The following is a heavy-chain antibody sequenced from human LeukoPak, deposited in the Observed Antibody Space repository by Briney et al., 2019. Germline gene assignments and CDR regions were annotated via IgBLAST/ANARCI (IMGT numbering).Heavy chain of an antibody. CDR2: IYYSGST. J-gene: IGHJ4*02. CDR3: ASFPTSGYSYLDY. Sequence: SETLSLTCTVSGGSISSYYWNWIRQPPGKGLEWIGFIYYSGSTNYNPSLKSRVTISVDTSKNQFSLKLSSVTAADTAVYYCASFPTSGYSYLDYWGQGTLVTVSS. V-gene: IGHV4-59*01. D-gene: IGHD5-18*01. CDR1: GGSISSYY.